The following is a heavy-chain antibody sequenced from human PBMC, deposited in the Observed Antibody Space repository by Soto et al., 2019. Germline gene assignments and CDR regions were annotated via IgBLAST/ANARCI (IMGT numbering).Heavy chain of an antibody. Sequence: PSETLSLTCAVYGGSFSGYYWSWIRQPPGKGLEWIGEINHSGSTNYNPSLKRRVTISVDTSKNQFSLKLSSVTAADTAVYYCARGTPITTFGIWGQGTMVTVSS. J-gene: IGHJ3*02. V-gene: IGHV4-34*01. CDR3: ARGTPITTFGI. CDR1: GGSFSGYY. D-gene: IGHD3-3*01. CDR2: INHSGST.